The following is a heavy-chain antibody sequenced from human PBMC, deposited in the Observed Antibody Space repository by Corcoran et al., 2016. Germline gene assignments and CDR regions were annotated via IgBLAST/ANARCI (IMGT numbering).Heavy chain of an antibody. V-gene: IGHV4-4*02. Sequence: QVQLQESGPGLVKPSGTLSLTCAVSGGSISSSNWWRWVRQPPGKGLEWIGEIYHSGSTNYNPPLKSRVTISVDKSKNQFSLKLSSVTAADTAVYYCARAVGDCSGGSCLDYWGQGTLVTVSS. CDR1: GGSISSSNW. J-gene: IGHJ4*02. CDR3: ARAVGDCSGGSCLDY. D-gene: IGHD2-15*01. CDR2: IYHSGST.